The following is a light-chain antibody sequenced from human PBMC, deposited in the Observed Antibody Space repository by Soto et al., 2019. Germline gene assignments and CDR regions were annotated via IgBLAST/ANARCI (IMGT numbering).Light chain of an antibody. V-gene: IGKV4-1*01. CDR1: QSVLYSSNNKNY. CDR3: QQYYSTPRT. Sequence: DIVMIHSPDSLAVSLGERATINCQSSQSVLYSSNNKNYLAWYQQKPGQPPKLLIYWASTRESGVPDRFSGSGSGTDFTLTISSLQAEDVAVYYCQQYYSTPRTFGQGTKVDI. CDR2: WAS. J-gene: IGKJ1*01.